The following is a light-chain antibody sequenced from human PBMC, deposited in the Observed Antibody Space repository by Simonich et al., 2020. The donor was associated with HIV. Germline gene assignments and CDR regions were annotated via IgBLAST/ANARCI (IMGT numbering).Light chain of an antibody. CDR2: KAS. V-gene: IGKV1-5*03. CDR3: QQYNSYPYT. CDR1: QGIRND. Sequence: DIQLTQSPSFLSASVRDRVTITCRASQGIRNDLGWYQQKPGKAPKLLIYKASSLESGVPSRFSCSGSGTEFTLTISSLQPADFATYYCQQYNSYPYTFGQGTKLEIK. J-gene: IGKJ2*01.